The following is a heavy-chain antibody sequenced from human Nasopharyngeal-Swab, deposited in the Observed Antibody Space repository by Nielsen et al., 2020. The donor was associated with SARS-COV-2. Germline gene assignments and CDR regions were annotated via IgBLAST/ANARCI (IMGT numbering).Heavy chain of an antibody. Sequence: WIRQPPGKGLEWVSAISGSGGSTYCADSVKGRFTISRDNSKNTLYLQMNSLRAEDTAVYYCARDVGIAAAGNWFDPWGQGTLVTVSS. CDR3: ARDVGIAAAGNWFDP. CDR2: ISGSGGST. D-gene: IGHD6-13*01. J-gene: IGHJ5*02. V-gene: IGHV3-23*01.